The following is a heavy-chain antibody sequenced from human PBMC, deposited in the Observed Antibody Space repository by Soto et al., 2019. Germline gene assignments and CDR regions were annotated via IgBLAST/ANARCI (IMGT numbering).Heavy chain of an antibody. CDR3: AKAARPGRDAFDI. CDR2: ISWNSGSI. D-gene: IGHD3-10*01. J-gene: IGHJ3*02. CDR1: GFTFNTHW. Sequence: QPGGSLRLSCTASGFTFNTHWMHWVRQAPGKGLEWVSGISWNSGSIGYADSVKGRFTISRDNAKNSLYLQMNSLRAEDTALYYCAKAARPGRDAFDIWGQGTMVTVSS. V-gene: IGHV3-9*01.